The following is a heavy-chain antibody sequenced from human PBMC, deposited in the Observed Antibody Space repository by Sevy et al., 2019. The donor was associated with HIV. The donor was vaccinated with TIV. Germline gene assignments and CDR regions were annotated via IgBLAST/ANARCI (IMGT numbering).Heavy chain of an antibody. CDR2: MNPNSGNT. V-gene: IGHV1-8*01. Sequence: ASVKVSCKASGYTFTSYDINWVRQATGQGLEWMGWMNPNSGNTGYAQKFQGRVTMTRNTSISTAYMELSSLRSEDTAVYYCAGVAVDTAMVTNYWYFDLWGRGTLVTVSS. D-gene: IGHD5-18*01. J-gene: IGHJ2*01. CDR3: AGVAVDTAMVTNYWYFDL. CDR1: GYTFTSYD.